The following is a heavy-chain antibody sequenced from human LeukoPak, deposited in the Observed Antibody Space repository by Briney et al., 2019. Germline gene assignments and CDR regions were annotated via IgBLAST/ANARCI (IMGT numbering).Heavy chain of an antibody. Sequence: SETLSLTCTVSDGSISIYYWNRIRQPPGKGLEWIGYIYNSGSSTIYNPSLQSRVTISVDMSKNQFSLRLSSVTAADTAVYFCVRDRELTYWGQGILVTVSS. D-gene: IGHD3-10*01. CDR2: IYNSGSST. CDR3: VRDRELTY. J-gene: IGHJ4*02. V-gene: IGHV4-59*01. CDR1: DGSISIYY.